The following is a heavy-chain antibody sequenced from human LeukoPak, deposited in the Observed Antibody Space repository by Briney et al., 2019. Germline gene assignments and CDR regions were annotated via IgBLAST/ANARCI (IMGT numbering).Heavy chain of an antibody. CDR2: IYYSGST. CDR3: ARQVPSSGGYDY. D-gene: IGHD3-10*01. J-gene: IGHJ4*02. CDR1: GGSISSYY. V-gene: IGHV4-59*08. Sequence: SETLSLTCTVSGGSISSYYWSWIRQPPGKGLEWIGYIYYSGSTNYNPSLKSRVTIPVDTSKNQFSLKLSSVTAADTAVYYCARQVPSSGGYDYWGQGTLVTVSS.